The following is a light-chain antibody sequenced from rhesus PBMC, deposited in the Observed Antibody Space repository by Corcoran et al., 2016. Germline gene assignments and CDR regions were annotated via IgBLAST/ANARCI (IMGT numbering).Light chain of an antibody. CDR1: QGISTY. CDR2: AAS. J-gene: IGKJ3*01. Sequence: DIQMTQSPSSLSASVGDRVTITCRASQGISTYLNWYQQKPGKAPKRLIYAASSLESGVPSRFSGSGSGTDFTLTISSLQPKDFATYYCLQYNSDPFTFGPGTKLDIK. CDR3: LQYNSDPFT. V-gene: IGKV1-43*02.